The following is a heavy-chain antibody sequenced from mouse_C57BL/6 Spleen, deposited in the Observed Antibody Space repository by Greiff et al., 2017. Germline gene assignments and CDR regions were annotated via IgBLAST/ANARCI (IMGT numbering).Heavy chain of an antibody. CDR1: GFTFSDYY. CDR3: ARLGGLLWYFDV. D-gene: IGHD2-3*01. V-gene: IGHV5-16*01. J-gene: IGHJ1*03. Sequence: EVQLQESEGGLVQPGSSMKLSCTASGFTFSDYYMAWVRQVPEKGLEWVANINYDGSSTYYLDSLKSRFIISIDNAKNILYLQMSSLKSEDTATYYCARLGGLLWYFDVWGTGTTVTVSS. CDR2: INYDGSST.